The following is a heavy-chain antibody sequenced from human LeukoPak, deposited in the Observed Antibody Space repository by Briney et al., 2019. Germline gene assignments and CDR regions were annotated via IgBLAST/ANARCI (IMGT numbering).Heavy chain of an antibody. CDR1: GGTFSSYA. D-gene: IGHD6-13*01. V-gene: IGHV1-69*04. CDR3: ARDGSSWYFFDY. Sequence: GASVKVSCKASGGTFSSYAISWVRQAPGQGLAWMGRIIPILGIANYAQKFQGRVTITADKSTSTAYMELSSLRSEDTAVYYCARDGSSWYFFDYWGQGTLVTVSS. J-gene: IGHJ4*02. CDR2: IIPILGIA.